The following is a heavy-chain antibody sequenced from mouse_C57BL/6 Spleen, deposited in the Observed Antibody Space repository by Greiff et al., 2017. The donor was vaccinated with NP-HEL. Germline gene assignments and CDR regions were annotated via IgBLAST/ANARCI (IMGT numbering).Heavy chain of an antibody. D-gene: IGHD2-5*01. Sequence: QVQLKQPGAELVRPGSSVKLSCKASGYTFTSYWMDWVKQRPGQGLEWIGNIYPSDSETHYNQKFKDKATLTVDKSSSTAYMQLSSLTSEDSAVYYCARDYSNYGYAMDYWGQGTTLTVSS. J-gene: IGHJ2*01. CDR3: ARDYSNYGYAMDY. V-gene: IGHV1-61*01. CDR1: GYTFTSYW. CDR2: IYPSDSET.